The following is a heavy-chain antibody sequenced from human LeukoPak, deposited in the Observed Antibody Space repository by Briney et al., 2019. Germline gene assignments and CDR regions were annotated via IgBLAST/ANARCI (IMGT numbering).Heavy chain of an antibody. J-gene: IGHJ4*02. D-gene: IGHD3-10*01. CDR2: ISSSSSII. Sequence: GGSLRLSCAASGFTFSTYAMNWVRQAPGKGLEWVSYISSSSSIIYYADSVKGRFTISRDNAKNSLYLQMNSLRAEDTAVYYCARGRAGRYGSGSYYGYWGQGTLVTVSS. CDR1: GFTFSTYA. V-gene: IGHV3-48*01. CDR3: ARGRAGRYGSGSYYGY.